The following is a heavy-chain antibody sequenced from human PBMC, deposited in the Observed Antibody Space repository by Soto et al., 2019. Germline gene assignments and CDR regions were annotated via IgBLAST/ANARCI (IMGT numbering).Heavy chain of an antibody. J-gene: IGHJ6*02. CDR3: ARAVGNYYGMDV. CDR1: GFTFSDYY. CDR2: RYGSSAYT. Sequence: QVQLVESGGGLVKPGGSLSLSCAASGFTFSDYYMNWIRQAPGKGLECLSYRYGSSAYTNYEDSVKGRFTISRDNAKNSLFPQLPSLRSEDTAVDYCARAVGNYYGMDVWGQGTTVSVSS. D-gene: IGHD1-26*01. V-gene: IGHV3-11*06.